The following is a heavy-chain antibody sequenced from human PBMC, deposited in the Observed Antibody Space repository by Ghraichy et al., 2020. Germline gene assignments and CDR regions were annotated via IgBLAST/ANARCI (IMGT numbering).Heavy chain of an antibody. J-gene: IGHJ6*02. D-gene: IGHD2-2*02. V-gene: IGHV4-59*01. CDR1: GGSISSYY. CDR2: IYYSGST. CDR3: ARDPGFRSYCSSTSCYNGYYGMDV. Sequence: SETLSLTCTVSGGSISSYYWSWIRQPPGKGLEWIGYIYYSGSTNYNPSLKSRVTISVDTSKNQFSLKLSSVTAADTAVYYCARDPGFRSYCSSTSCYNGYYGMDVWGQGTTVTVSS.